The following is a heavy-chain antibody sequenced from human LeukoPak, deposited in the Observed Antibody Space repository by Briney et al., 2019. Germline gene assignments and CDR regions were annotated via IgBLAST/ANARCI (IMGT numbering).Heavy chain of an antibody. CDR2: VSYEGSTV. CDR3: ARDRIEQQRTLGRSTSYYNYYYMDV. V-gene: IGHV3-30*03. J-gene: IGHJ6*03. CDR1: GFTFSSYG. D-gene: IGHD6-13*01. Sequence: GGSLRLSCTPSGFTFSSYGMHWVRQAPGKGLEWVVVVSYEGSTVYYADSVKGRFTISRDNSKNNLYLQMNSLRAEDTAVYYCARDRIEQQRTLGRSTSYYNYYYMDVWGKGTTVIVSS.